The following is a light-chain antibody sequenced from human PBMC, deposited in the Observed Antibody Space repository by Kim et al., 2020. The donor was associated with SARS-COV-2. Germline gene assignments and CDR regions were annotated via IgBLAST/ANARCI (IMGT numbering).Light chain of an antibody. CDR1: QSASIN. J-gene: IGKJ4*01. V-gene: IGKV3-15*01. Sequence: EIVMTQSPATLSVSPGERATLSCRASQSASINLAWYQQNRGQAPRLLIYGASTRVTAIPARFSGSGSGTEFTLTISSLQSEDFAVYYCQQYSSWPLTFGGGTKVDIK. CDR3: QQYSSWPLT. CDR2: GAS.